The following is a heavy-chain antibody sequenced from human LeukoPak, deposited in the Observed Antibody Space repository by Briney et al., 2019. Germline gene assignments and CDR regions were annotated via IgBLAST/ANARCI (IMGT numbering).Heavy chain of an antibody. CDR3: ARGGHNGHDPLYYFDY. Sequence: GGSLRLSCAASWFNVGSNYMSWVRQAPGKGLKWVSVIYRGGNTYYADSVKGRFTISRDNSKNTLYLQMNSLRAKYTAVYYCARGGHNGHDPLYYFDYWGQGTLVTVSS. D-gene: IGHD5-12*01. CDR1: WFNVGSNY. J-gene: IGHJ4*02. CDR2: IYRGGNT. V-gene: IGHV3-53*01.